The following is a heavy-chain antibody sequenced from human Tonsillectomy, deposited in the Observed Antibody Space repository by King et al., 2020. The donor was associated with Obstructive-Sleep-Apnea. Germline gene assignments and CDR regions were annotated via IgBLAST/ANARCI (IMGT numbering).Heavy chain of an antibody. D-gene: IGHD5-12*01. Sequence: VQLVESGGGLVKPGGSLRLSCAASGFTFSDYYMSWIRQAPGKGLEWGSYISGSGTTIYYADSVKGRFTISRDNAKNSLYLKMNGLRAEDTAVYYCARDLRNSGYEGGLAHWGQGTLVTVSP. CDR2: ISGSGTTI. CDR1: GFTFSDYY. V-gene: IGHV3-11*01. CDR3: ARDLRNSGYEGGLAH. J-gene: IGHJ4*02.